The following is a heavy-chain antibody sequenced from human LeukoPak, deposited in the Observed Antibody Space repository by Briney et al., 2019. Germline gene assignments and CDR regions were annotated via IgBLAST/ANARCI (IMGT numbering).Heavy chain of an antibody. Sequence: GGSLRLSCAASGFTFSSYIMTWVRQAPGKGLEWVSTIINSDGTTYYADSVRGRFTISRDNSKNTLSLQMNSLRAEDTAVYYCAKDRDVWGSLLDYWGQGTLVTVSS. D-gene: IGHD3-16*01. J-gene: IGHJ4*02. CDR2: IINSDGTT. CDR3: AKDRDVWGSLLDY. CDR1: GFTFSSYI. V-gene: IGHV3-23*01.